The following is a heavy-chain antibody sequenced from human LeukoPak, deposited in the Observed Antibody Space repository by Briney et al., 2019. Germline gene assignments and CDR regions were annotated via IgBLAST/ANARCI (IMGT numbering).Heavy chain of an antibody. D-gene: IGHD5-18*01. CDR2: ISAYSGNT. V-gene: IGHV1-18*04. CDR3: ARAPTAHSYAYPYFDY. CDR1: GYTFTSYG. Sequence: ASVKVSCKASGYTFTSYGISWVRQAPGQGLEWMGWISAYSGNTNYAQKLQGRVTMTTDTSTSTAYMELRSLRSDDTAVYYCARAPTAHSYAYPYFDYWGQGTLVTVSS. J-gene: IGHJ4*02.